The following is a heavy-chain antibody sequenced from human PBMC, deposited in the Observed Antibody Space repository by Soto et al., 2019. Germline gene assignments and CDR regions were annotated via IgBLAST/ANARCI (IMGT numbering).Heavy chain of an antibody. CDR2: IFSNDEK. Sequence: FSLSNAKMGVGLIRQPPGKALEWLAHIFSNDEKSYSTSLKSRLTISKDTSKSQVVLTMTNMDPVDTATYYCARIDYNWFDPWGQGTLVTVSS. CDR1: FSLSNAKMG. J-gene: IGHJ5*02. CDR3: ARIDYNWFDP. V-gene: IGHV2-26*01.